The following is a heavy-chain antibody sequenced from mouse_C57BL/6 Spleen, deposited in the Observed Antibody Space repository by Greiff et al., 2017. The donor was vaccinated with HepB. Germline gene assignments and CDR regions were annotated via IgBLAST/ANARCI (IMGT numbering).Heavy chain of an antibody. V-gene: IGHV1-62-2*01. CDR3: ARHARYDYDVRDYFDY. D-gene: IGHD2-4*01. Sequence: VMLVESGAELVKPGASVKLSCKASGYTFTEYTIHWVKQRSGQGLEWIGWFYPGSGSIKYNEKFKDKATLTADKSSSTVYMELSRLTSEDSAVYFCARHARYDYDVRDYFDYWGQGTTLTVSS. CDR2: FYPGSGSI. J-gene: IGHJ2*01. CDR1: GYTFTEYT.